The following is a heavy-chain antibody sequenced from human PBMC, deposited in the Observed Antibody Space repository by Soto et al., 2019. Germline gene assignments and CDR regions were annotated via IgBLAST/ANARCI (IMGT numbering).Heavy chain of an antibody. Sequence: KSGPTLVNPTQTLTLTCTFSGFSLSTSGVGVGWIRQPPGKALEWLALIYWDDDKRYSPSLKSRLTITKDTSKNQVVLTMTNMDPVDTATYYCAHSPQRISIFGVVTTLLFDYWGQGTLVTVSS. CDR2: IYWDDDK. J-gene: IGHJ4*02. V-gene: IGHV2-5*02. D-gene: IGHD3-3*01. CDR1: GFSLSTSGVG. CDR3: AHSPQRISIFGVVTTLLFDY.